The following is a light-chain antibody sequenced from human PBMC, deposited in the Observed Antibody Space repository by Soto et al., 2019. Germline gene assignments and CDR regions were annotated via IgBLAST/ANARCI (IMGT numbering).Light chain of an antibody. V-gene: IGKV3-11*01. CDR3: KQRSKCHTKRFT. J-gene: IGKJ3*01. CDR1: QSVSSY. CDR2: DAS. Sequence: EIVLTQSPAILSLSPGERATLSCRASQSVSSYLAWYQQKPGQAPRLLIYDASNSATGIPARFSGSGFGTVFTLTISSLDPEDFAVYYCKQRSKCHTKRFTFGPGTKVNIK.